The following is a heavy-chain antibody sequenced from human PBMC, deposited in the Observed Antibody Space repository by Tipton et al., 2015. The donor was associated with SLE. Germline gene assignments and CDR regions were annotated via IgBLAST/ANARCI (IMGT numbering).Heavy chain of an antibody. CDR2: INQDGDEK. Sequence: SLRLSCVASGFTFRTYWMSWVRQAPGKGLEGVSNINQDGDEKYYVDSVKGRFTISRDNSKDSLYLQMNSLRAADTAVYYCARDRGDFDRRGRGALVTVSS. CDR1: GFTFRTYW. CDR3: ARDRGDFDR. V-gene: IGHV3-7*01. J-gene: IGHJ2*01.